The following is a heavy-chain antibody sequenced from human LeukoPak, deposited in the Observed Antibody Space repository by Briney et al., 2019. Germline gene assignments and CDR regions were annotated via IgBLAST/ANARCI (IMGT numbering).Heavy chain of an antibody. CDR2: IYYSGST. CDR1: GGSISSGGYY. Sequence: SQTLSLTCTVSGGSISSGGYYWSWIRQPPGKGLEWIGYIYYSGSTNYNPSLKSRVTISVDTSKNQFSLKLSSVTAADTAVYYCASSNYGSGSYYHWGQGTLVTVSS. CDR3: ASSNYGSGSYYH. V-gene: IGHV4-61*08. D-gene: IGHD3-10*01. J-gene: IGHJ4*02.